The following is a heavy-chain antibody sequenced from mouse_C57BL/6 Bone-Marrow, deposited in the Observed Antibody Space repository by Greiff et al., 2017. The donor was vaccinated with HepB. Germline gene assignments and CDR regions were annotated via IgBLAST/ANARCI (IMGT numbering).Heavy chain of an antibody. V-gene: IGHV1-50*01. Sequence: QVQLKQPGAELVKPGASVKLSCKASGYTFTSYWMQWVKQRPGQGLEWIGEIDPSDSYTNYNQKFKGKATLTVDTSSSTAYMQLSSLTSEDSAVYFCALGRDYWGQGTTLTVSS. CDR2: IDPSDSYT. CDR1: GYTFTSYW. J-gene: IGHJ2*01. CDR3: ALGRDY. D-gene: IGHD4-1*01.